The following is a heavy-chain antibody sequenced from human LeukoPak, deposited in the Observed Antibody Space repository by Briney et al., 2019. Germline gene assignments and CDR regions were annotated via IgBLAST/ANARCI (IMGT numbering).Heavy chain of an antibody. J-gene: IGHJ4*02. CDR2: INPNSGGT. D-gene: IGHD3-10*01. Sequence: ASVKVSCKASGYTFTGYYMHWVRQAPGQGLEWMGWINPNSGGTNYAQKFQGRVTMTRDTSISTAYMELSRPRSDDTAVYYCARALSLRYYGSGSYYNGHFDYWGQGTLVTVSS. CDR3: ARALSLRYYGSGSYYNGHFDY. V-gene: IGHV1-2*02. CDR1: GYTFTGYY.